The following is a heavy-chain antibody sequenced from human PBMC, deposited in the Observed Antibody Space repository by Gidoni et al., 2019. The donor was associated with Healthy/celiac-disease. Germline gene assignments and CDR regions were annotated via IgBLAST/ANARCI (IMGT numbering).Heavy chain of an antibody. V-gene: IGHV3-30*02. CDR1: GFTFSSYG. CDR3: AKASFRRIDY. J-gene: IGHJ4*02. D-gene: IGHD3-10*01. CDR2: IRYDGSNK. Sequence: QVQLVESGGGVVQPGGSLRLSCAASGFTFSSYGMHWVRQAPGKGLEWVAFIRYDGSNKYYADSVKGRFTISRDNSKNTLYLQMNSLRAEDTAVYYCAKASFRRIDYWGQGTLVTVSS.